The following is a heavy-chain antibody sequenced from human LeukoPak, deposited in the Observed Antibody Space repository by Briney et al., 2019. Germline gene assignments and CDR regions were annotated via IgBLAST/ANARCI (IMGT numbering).Heavy chain of an antibody. CDR1: GFTFSSYG. CDR2: IWYDGSNK. D-gene: IGHD4/OR15-4a*01. J-gene: IGHJ4*02. Sequence: GGSLRLSCAASGFTFSSYGMHWVRQAPGKGLEWAAVIWYDGSNKYYADSVKGRFTISRDNSKNTLYLQMNSLRAEDTAVYYCAKDLGAFDYWGQGTLVTVSS. CDR3: AKDLGAFDY. V-gene: IGHV3-33*06.